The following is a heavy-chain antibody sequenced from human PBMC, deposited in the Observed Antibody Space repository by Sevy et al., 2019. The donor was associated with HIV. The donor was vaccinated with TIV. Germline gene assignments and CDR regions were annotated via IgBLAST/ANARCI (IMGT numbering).Heavy chain of an antibody. D-gene: IGHD3-16*01. CDR2: FKSKTDGGTT. J-gene: IGHJ1*01. Sequence: GGSLRLSCVASGFTFSNYAMNWVRQAPGKGLQWVAHFKSKTDGGTTDYAAPVRGRFTISRDDSKNTLSLQMNSLKTEDTAVYYCTTGGSLFQHWGQGTLVTVSS. CDR3: TTGGSLFQH. CDR1: GFTFSNYA. V-gene: IGHV3-15*01.